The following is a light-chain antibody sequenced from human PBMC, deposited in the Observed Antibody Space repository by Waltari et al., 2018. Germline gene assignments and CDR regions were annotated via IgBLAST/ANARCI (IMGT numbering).Light chain of an antibody. V-gene: IGKV3-11*01. J-gene: IGKJ1*01. CDR1: QSISSH. CDR2: DES. CDR3: QQRSNLWT. Sequence: ETVLTQSPATLSLSPGERATLSCRASQSISSHLAWYQQKPGQPPRLLIYDESKRATGIPARFSCSGSGTDFTLTISSLEPEDFVVYYCQQRSNLWTFGQGTKVEIK.